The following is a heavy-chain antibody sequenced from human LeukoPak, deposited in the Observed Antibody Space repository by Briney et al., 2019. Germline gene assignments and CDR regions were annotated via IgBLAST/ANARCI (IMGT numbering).Heavy chain of an antibody. Sequence: GASVKVSCKTPGFTFTGYYMHWVRQATGKGLEWVSAIGTAGDTYYPGSVKGRFTISRENAKNSLYLQMNSLRAGDTAVYYCARGGGSGWDLDYWGQGTLVTVSS. J-gene: IGHJ4*02. CDR2: IGTAGDT. CDR1: GFTFTGYY. D-gene: IGHD6-19*01. CDR3: ARGGGSGWDLDY. V-gene: IGHV3-13*01.